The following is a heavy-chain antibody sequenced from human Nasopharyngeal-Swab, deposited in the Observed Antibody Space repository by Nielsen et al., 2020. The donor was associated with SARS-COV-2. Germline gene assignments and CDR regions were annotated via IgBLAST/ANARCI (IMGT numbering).Heavy chain of an antibody. D-gene: IGHD3-22*01. CDR1: GFTFSSYA. J-gene: IGHJ4*02. V-gene: IGHV3-30*04. CDR3: ASDSSGYYFVPFDH. Sequence: GGSLRLSCAASGFTFSSYAMHWVRQAPGKGLEWVAVISYDGSNKYYADSVKGRFTISRDNSKNTLYLQMNSLRAEDTAVYYCASDSSGYYFVPFDHWGQGTLVTVSS. CDR2: ISYDGSNK.